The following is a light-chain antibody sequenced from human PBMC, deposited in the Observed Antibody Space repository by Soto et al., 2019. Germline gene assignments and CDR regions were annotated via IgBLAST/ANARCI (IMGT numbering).Light chain of an antibody. V-gene: IGKV3D-15*01. CDR1: QSVSSN. CDR3: QQYHDWPLT. J-gene: IGKJ4*01. Sequence: EIVMTQSPATLSVSPGERATLSCRASQSVSSNFAWYQQRPAQAPGLLIYDVSTRATGVPTRFSGSGSGTDFTLTISSLQSEDFAIYYCQQYHDWPLTFGGGTRVEIK. CDR2: DVS.